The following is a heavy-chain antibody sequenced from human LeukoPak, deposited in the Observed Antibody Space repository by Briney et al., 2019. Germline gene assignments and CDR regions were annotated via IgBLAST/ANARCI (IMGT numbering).Heavy chain of an antibody. CDR1: GFTFSSYA. D-gene: IGHD1-26*01. CDR3: AKGHLVGATKNDAFDI. J-gene: IGHJ3*02. CDR2: ISGSGGST. V-gene: IGHV3-23*01. Sequence: PGGSLRLSCAASGFTFSSYAMSWVRQAPGKGLEWVSAISGSGGSTYYADSVKGRFTISRDNSKNTLYLQMNSLRAEDTAVYYCAKGHLVGATKNDAFDIWGQGTMVTVSS.